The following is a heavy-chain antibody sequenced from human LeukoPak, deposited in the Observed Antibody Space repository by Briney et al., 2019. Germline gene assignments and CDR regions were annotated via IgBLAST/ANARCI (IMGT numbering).Heavy chain of an antibody. D-gene: IGHD3-22*01. J-gene: IGHJ4*02. Sequence: PGGSLRLSFAASGFTFDDYGMSWVRQAPGKGLEWVSGINWNGGSTGYGDSGKGRFTISRDNSKNTLSLQMDSLRDEDSGVYYCARWTGADFSGYYDYWGQGTLVTVSS. CDR2: INWNGGST. CDR3: ARWTGADFSGYYDY. CDR1: GFTFDDYG. V-gene: IGHV3-20*03.